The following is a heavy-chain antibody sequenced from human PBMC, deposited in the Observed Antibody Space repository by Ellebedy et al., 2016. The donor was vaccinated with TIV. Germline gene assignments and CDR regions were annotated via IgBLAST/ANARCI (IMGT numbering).Heavy chain of an antibody. D-gene: IGHD5-24*01. CDR3: ARIQVEMDWGFDY. CDR2: IDWDDDK. CDR1: GFSLSTSGMC. J-gene: IGHJ4*02. V-gene: IGHV2-70*11. Sequence: SGPTLVKPTQTLTLTCTFSGFSLSTSGMCVGWIRQPPGKALEWRARIDWDDDKYYSTSLKTRLTISKDTSKNQVVLTMTNMSPVDTATYYCARIQVEMDWGFDYWGQGTLVTVSS.